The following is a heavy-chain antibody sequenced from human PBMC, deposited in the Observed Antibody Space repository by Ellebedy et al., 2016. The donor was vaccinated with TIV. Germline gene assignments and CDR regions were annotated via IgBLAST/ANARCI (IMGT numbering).Heavy chain of an antibody. Sequence: AASVKVSCKASGYTFTSYDINWVRQATGQGLEWMGWMNPNSGNTGYAQKFQGRVTMTRNTSISTAYMELSSLISEDTAVYYCARDRDSSSWYFGGYYYYGMDVWGQGTTVTVSS. D-gene: IGHD6-13*01. CDR1: GYTFTSYD. CDR2: MNPNSGNT. J-gene: IGHJ6*02. V-gene: IGHV1-8*01. CDR3: ARDRDSSSWYFGGYYYYGMDV.